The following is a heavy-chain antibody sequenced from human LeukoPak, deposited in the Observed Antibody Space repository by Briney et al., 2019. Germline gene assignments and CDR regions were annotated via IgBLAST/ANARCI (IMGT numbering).Heavy chain of an antibody. D-gene: IGHD3-3*01. CDR3: ARDLSARGVVEINDAFDI. CDR2: IYTSGST. CDR1: GGSISSGSYY. V-gene: IGHV4-61*02. J-gene: IGHJ3*02. Sequence: TLSLTCTVSGGSISSGSYYWSWIRQPAGKGLEWIGRIYTSGSTNYNPSLKSRVTISVDTSKNQFSLKLSSVTAADTAVYYCARDLSARGVVEINDAFDIWGQGTMVTVSS.